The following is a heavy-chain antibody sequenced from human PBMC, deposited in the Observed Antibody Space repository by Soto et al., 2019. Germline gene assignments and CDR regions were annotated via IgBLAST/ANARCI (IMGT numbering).Heavy chain of an antibody. V-gene: IGHV3-11*01. CDR3: ARVGSIVAAGTSDF. CDR1: GFSFSDYY. J-gene: IGHJ4*02. CDR2: IGGDGAVK. D-gene: IGHD6-13*01. Sequence: GGSLRLSCAASGFSFSDYYMSWFRQAPGEGLEWVSYIGGDGAVKIYADSVRGRFTISRDNAENSLYLQMNSLRVEDTAMYYCARVGSIVAAGTSDFWGLGTLVTVSS.